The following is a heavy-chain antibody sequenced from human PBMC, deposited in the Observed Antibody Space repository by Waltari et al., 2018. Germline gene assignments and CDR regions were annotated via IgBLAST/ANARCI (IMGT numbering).Heavy chain of an antibody. V-gene: IGHV3-7*01. Sequence: EGQLVESGGGLVQPGGSLRLSCAASGLTFSNSWMNWVRQAPGKGLEWVANIKEDGTEQNSVDSVTGRFTISRDNTKNLLYLQMNSLRAEDTAVYYCARGAYNMDVWGKGTTVIVSS. J-gene: IGHJ6*03. CDR1: GLTFSNSW. CDR3: ARGAYNMDV. CDR2: IKEDGTEQ.